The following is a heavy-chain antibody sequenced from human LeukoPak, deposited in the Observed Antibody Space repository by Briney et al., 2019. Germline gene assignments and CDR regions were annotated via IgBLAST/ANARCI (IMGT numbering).Heavy chain of an antibody. CDR3: TPSPGIAAFDY. D-gene: IGHD6-13*01. J-gene: IGHJ4*02. CDR2: IRSKANSYAT. V-gene: IGHV3-73*01. Sequence: GGSLRLSRAASGFSFSNSWMTWVRQAPGKGLEWVGRIRSKANSYATAYAASVKGRFTISRDDSKNTAYLQMNSLKTEDTAVYYCTPSPGIAAFDYWGQGTLVTVSS. CDR1: GFSFSNSW.